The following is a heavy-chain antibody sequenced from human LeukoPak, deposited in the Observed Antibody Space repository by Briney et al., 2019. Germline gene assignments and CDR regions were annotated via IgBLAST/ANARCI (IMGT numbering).Heavy chain of an antibody. CDR1: GFTFTTYS. D-gene: IGHD3-10*01. J-gene: IGHJ3*02. V-gene: IGHV3-21*01. CDR2: ISSSSTYI. Sequence: GGSLRLSCAASGFTFTTYSMNWVRQAPGKGLEWVSGISSSSTYIYYAGSVKGRFTISRDNAKNSLSLQMNSLSVEDTAVYYCARSGSTPPEAFDIWGQGTMVTVSS. CDR3: ARSGSTPPEAFDI.